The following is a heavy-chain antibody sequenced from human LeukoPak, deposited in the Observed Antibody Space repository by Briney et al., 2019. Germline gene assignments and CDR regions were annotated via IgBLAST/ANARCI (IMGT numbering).Heavy chain of an antibody. V-gene: IGHV1-69*04. J-gene: IGHJ6*03. CDR1: GGSFSRNA. CDR3: ARDLGQQLVKNYYYYMDV. Sequence: SVKVSCKASGGSFSRNAISWVRQAPGQGLEWMGRFIPILGIATYAQKFQGRVTITADRSTSTAYMELSSLRSEDTAVYYCARDLGQQLVKNYYYYMDVWGKGTTVTVSS. CDR2: FIPILGIA. D-gene: IGHD6-13*01.